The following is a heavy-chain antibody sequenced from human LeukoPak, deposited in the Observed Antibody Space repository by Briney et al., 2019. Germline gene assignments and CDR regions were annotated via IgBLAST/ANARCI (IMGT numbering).Heavy chain of an antibody. CDR3: AKFEAYDYVWGSYRFSYFDY. Sequence: PGGSLRLSCAASGFTFSSYAMSWVRQAPGKGLEWVSAISGSGGSTYYADSVKGRFTISRDNSKNTLYLQMNSLRAEDTAVNYCAKFEAYDYVWGSYRFSYFDYWGQGTLVTVSS. CDR1: GFTFSSYA. V-gene: IGHV3-23*01. CDR2: ISGSGGST. J-gene: IGHJ4*02. D-gene: IGHD3-16*02.